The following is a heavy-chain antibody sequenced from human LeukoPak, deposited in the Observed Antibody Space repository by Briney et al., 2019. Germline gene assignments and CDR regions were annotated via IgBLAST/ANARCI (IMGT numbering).Heavy chain of an antibody. CDR3: ARSYYDSSGFKEDYYYYYMDV. CDR1: GGTFSSYT. D-gene: IGHD3-22*01. CDR2: IIPILGIA. Sequence: ASVKVSCKASGGTFSSYTISWVRQAPGQGLEWMGRIIPILGIANYAQKFQGRVTMTRNTSISTAYMELSSLRSEDTAVYHCARSYYDSSGFKEDYYYYYMDVWGKGTTVTVSS. V-gene: IGHV1-69*02. J-gene: IGHJ6*03.